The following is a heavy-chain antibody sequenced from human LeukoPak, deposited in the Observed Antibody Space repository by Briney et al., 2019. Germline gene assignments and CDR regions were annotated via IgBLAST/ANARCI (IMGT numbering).Heavy chain of an antibody. CDR2: ITSSSSYK. D-gene: IGHD1-26*01. J-gene: IGHJ6*03. CDR1: RFIFSSYG. CDR3: ARDPYSGAYYEGYYYYYMDV. Sequence: GGSLRLSCAAARFIFSSYGMHWVRQAPGKGLEWISSITSSSSYKFYADSVKGRFTISRDNAKNSLYLQMNSLRAEDTAVYYCARDPYSGAYYEGYYYYYMDVWGKGTTVTVSS. V-gene: IGHV3-21*01.